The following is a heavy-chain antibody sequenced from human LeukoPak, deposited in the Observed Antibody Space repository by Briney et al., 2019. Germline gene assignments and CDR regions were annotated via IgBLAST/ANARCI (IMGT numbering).Heavy chain of an antibody. J-gene: IGHJ4*02. Sequence: GGSLRLSCAASGFTLSDYYIDCVRQAPGKGLEWVGRTRNKANNYITQYAAAVGGRFTSSRDDSKSSVYLQLHSLQTEDTAVYFCVRVNKGDAKDFEYWGQGTLVTVSS. CDR3: VRVNKGDAKDFEY. V-gene: IGHV3-72*01. CDR1: GFTLSDYY. CDR2: TRNKANNYIT. D-gene: IGHD2-8*01.